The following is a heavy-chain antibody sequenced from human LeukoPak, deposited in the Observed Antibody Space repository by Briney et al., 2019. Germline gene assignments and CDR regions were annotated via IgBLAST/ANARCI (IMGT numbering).Heavy chain of an antibody. CDR1: GFTFSSYS. V-gene: IGHV3-48*01. J-gene: IGHJ4*02. Sequence: GGSLRLSCAASGFTFSSYSMNWVRQPPGKGLEWVSYISSSSSTIYYADSVKGRFAISRDNAKNSLYLQMNSLRAEDTAVYYCAREITPSPYYFDYWGQGTLVTVSS. CDR3: AREITPSPYYFDY. CDR2: ISSSSSTI.